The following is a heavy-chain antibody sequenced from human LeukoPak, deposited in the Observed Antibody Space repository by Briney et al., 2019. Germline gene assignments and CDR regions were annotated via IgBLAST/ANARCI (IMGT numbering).Heavy chain of an antibody. CDR2: ISWNSGSI. V-gene: IGHV3-9*01. CDR3: AKGTSGWFDAFDI. Sequence: GGSLRLSCAASGFTFDDYAMHWVRQAPGKGLEWVSGISWNSGSIGYADSVRGRFTISRDNAKNSLYLQMNSLRAEDTALYYCAKGTSGWFDAFDIWGQGTMVTVSS. J-gene: IGHJ3*02. D-gene: IGHD6-19*01. CDR1: GFTFDDYA.